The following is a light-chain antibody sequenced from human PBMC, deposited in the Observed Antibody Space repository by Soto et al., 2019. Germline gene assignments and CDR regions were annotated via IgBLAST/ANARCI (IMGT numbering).Light chain of an antibody. CDR3: SSYAGTSNFGV. CDR2: EVS. V-gene: IGLV2-8*01. CDR1: SSDIGDYNY. J-gene: IGLJ3*02. Sequence: QSALTQPPSASGSLGQSVTISCTGTSSDIGDYNYVSWYQQHAGKAPKLMIYEVSQRPSGVPDRFSGSKSGNTASLTVSGLQAEDEADYYCSSYAGTSNFGVFGGGTKLTVL.